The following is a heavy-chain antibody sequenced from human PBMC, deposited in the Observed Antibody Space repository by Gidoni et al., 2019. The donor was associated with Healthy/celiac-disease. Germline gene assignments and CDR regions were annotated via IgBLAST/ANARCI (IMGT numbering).Heavy chain of an antibody. CDR1: GYTFTGYY. V-gene: IGHV1-2*02. CDR3: ARETLTSTEEGYYGMDV. J-gene: IGHJ6*02. D-gene: IGHD4-17*01. Sequence: QVQLVQSGAEVKKPGASVKVSCKASGYTFTGYYMHWVRQAPGQGLEWMGWINPNSGGTNYAQKFQGRVTMTRDTSISTACMELSRLRSDDTAVYYCARETLTSTEEGYYGMDVWGQGTTVTVSS. CDR2: INPNSGGT.